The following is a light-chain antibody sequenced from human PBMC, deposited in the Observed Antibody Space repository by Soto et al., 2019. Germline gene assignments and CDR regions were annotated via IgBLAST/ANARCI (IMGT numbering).Light chain of an antibody. V-gene: IGKV1-33*01. J-gene: IGKJ5*01. Sequence: DIKMTQSPSSLSASGGDRVTITCQASQDITNYLHWFEQKPVKAPKLLIYDASNLKTGVPSRFSGSGSGTDFTFTISSLQPEDIATYYCQQYNGWPITFGQGTRLEIK. CDR2: DAS. CDR1: QDITNY. CDR3: QQYNGWPIT.